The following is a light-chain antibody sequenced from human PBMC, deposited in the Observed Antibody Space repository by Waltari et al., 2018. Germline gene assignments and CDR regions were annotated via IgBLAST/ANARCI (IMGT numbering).Light chain of an antibody. CDR3: SSYTISSAIFI. V-gene: IGLV2-14*01. Sequence: QSALTQPTSVSGSLGQSITISCTGTSSNVGHYYYVSWYQHHPDNAPIHIIYEVTNRPSGVSTRFSGSKSGHTASLTISGLQAEDESFYYCSSYTISSAIFIFGGVTKVTV. J-gene: IGLJ2*01. CDR1: SSNVGHYYY. CDR2: EVT.